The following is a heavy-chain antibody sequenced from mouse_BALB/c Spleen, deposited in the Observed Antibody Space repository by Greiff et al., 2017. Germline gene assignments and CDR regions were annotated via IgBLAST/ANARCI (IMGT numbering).Heavy chain of an antibody. V-gene: IGHV1-4*01. CDR3: ARHHDGYYVWAMDY. Sequence: QVQLQQSGAELARPGASVKMSCKASGYTFTSYTMHWVKQRPGQGLEWIGYINPSSGYTNYNQKFKDKATLTADKSSSTAYMQLSSLTSEDSAVYYCARHHDGYYVWAMDYWGQGTSVTVSS. D-gene: IGHD2-3*01. CDR2: INPSSGYT. J-gene: IGHJ4*01. CDR1: GYTFTSYT.